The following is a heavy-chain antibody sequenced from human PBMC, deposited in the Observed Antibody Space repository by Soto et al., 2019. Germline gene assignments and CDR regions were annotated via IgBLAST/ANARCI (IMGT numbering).Heavy chain of an antibody. CDR1: GYSFTSTY. V-gene: IGHV1-46*01. CDR2: INPAGGTT. CDR3: ALKVVTYYDN. Sequence: QVQLVQSGAEVKKPGASVRISCRASGYSFTSTYVHWVRQAPGQGPEWMGIINPAGGTTYYAQKCQGRLTITSDTSTDTFFMDLNDLTSEYTAVYFCALKVVTYYDNWGQGTLLTVSS. D-gene: IGHD2-21*02. J-gene: IGHJ4*02.